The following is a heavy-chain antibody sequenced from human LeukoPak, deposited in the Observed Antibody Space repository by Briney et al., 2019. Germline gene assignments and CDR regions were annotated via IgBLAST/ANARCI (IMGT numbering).Heavy chain of an antibody. V-gene: IGHV3-23*01. J-gene: IGHJ4*02. CDR3: AKRSDSSGYCYFDY. CDR2: ISGSAGST. Sequence: PGGSLRLSCAASGFTFSSRAMTWVRQAPGKGLEWVSSISGSAGSTYYADSVKGRFTVSRDNSKNTLYLQMNSLRAEDTGVYYCAKRSDSSGYCYFDYWGQGTLVTVSS. D-gene: IGHD3-22*01. CDR1: GFTFSSRA.